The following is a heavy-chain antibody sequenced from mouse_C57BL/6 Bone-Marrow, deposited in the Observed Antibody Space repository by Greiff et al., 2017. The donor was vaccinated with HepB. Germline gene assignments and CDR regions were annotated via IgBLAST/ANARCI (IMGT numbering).Heavy chain of an antibody. Sequence: VQLQQSGAELVKPGASVKMSCKASGYTFTSYWITWVKQRPGQGLEWIGDIYPGSGSTNYNEKFKSKATLTVDTSSSTAYMQLSSLTSEDSAVYYCARKGDLLWPHYYAMDYWGQGTSVTVSS. V-gene: IGHV1-55*01. J-gene: IGHJ4*01. CDR3: ARKGDLLWPHYYAMDY. CDR2: IYPGSGST. CDR1: GYTFTSYW. D-gene: IGHD2-1*01.